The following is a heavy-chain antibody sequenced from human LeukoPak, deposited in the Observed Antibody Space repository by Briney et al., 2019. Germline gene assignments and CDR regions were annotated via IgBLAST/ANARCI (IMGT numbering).Heavy chain of an antibody. J-gene: IGHJ3*02. V-gene: IGHV1-2*02. Sequence: GASVKVSCKASGYTYTDYFMHWVRQAPGQGLEWVGWINAKSGDTNYAQKFQGRVTLTRDTSIRTAYMELSRLRSDDTAVYYCTRDTSSWYNELGAFDIWGQGTMVTVSS. CDR1: GYTYTDYF. CDR3: TRDTSSWYNELGAFDI. CDR2: INAKSGDT. D-gene: IGHD6-13*01.